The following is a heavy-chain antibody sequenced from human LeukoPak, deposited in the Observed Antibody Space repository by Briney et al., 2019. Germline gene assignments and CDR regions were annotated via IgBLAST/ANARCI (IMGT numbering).Heavy chain of an antibody. Sequence: PGGSLRLSCAASGFTFSSYGMHWVRQAPGKGLEWVAVIWYDGSNKYYADSVKGRFTISRDNSKNTLYLQMNSLRAEDTAVYYCARGGMVRGVPFDYWGQGTLVTVSS. CDR2: IWYDGSNK. CDR3: ARGGMVRGVPFDY. D-gene: IGHD3-10*01. J-gene: IGHJ4*02. V-gene: IGHV3-33*01. CDR1: GFTFSSYG.